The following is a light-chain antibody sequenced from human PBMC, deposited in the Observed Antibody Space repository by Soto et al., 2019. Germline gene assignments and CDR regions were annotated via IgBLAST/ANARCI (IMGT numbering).Light chain of an antibody. CDR1: QSISTW. CDR2: DAC. Sequence: DIQMTQSPSTLSASVGDRVTITCRASQSISTWLAWYQQKPGKAPKLLIYDACYLERGVPSRFSGSGSGTEFTLTISSLQPDDLATYYCQQYNSFWTFGQGTKVEI. CDR3: QQYNSFWT. J-gene: IGKJ1*01. V-gene: IGKV1-5*01.